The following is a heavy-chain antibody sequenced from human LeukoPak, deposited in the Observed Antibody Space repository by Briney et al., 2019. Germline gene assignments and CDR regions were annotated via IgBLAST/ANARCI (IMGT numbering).Heavy chain of an antibody. CDR3: ARHTNDYGGYGDY. CDR2: IYPGDSDT. J-gene: IGHJ4*02. V-gene: IGHV5-51*01. CDR1: GSLFTSYW. Sequence: GGSLQISCQGSGSLFTSYWIGWVRQLPGKGLEGMGIIYPGDSDTRYSPYSQGQVTISADKSISAAYLQWSSLKASDTAMYYCARHTNDYGGYGDYWGQGTLVTVSS. D-gene: IGHD4-23*01.